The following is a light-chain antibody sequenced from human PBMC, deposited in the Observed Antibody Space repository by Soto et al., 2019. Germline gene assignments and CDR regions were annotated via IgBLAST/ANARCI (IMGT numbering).Light chain of an antibody. V-gene: IGLV1-40*01. CDR3: QSYDSSLSGYV. CDR2: GNT. J-gene: IGLJ1*01. CDR1: SSNIGAGYD. Sequence: QPVLTQPPSVSGAPGQRVTISCTGSSSNIGAGYDVSWYQQLPGTAPKFLIYGNTDRPSGVPDRFSGSKSGTSASLAITGLQAEDEADYYCQSYDSSLSGYVFGTGTKLTVL.